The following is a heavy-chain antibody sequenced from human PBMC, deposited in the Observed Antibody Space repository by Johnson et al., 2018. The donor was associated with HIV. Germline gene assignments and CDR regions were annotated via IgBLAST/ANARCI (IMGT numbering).Heavy chain of an antibody. CDR1: GFTFSTYA. CDR3: ASAAAGIETDAFDI. Sequence: QVQLVESGGGVVQPGRSLRLSCAASGFTFSTYAMHWVRQAPGKGLEWVAVISYDGSNKYYVDSVKGRFTISRDNAKNSLYLQMNSLRAEDTAVYYCASAAAGIETDAFDIWGQGTLVTVSS. D-gene: IGHD6-13*01. J-gene: IGHJ3*02. V-gene: IGHV3-30-3*01. CDR2: ISYDGSNK.